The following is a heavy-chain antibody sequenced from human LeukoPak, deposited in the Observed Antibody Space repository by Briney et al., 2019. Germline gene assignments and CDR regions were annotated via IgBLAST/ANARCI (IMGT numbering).Heavy chain of an antibody. CDR1: GFTFSSYG. CDR2: IAFDGSDK. CDR3: ARRNHYESKEIDY. Sequence: GGSLRLSCTPSGFTFSSYGMHWVRQAPGKGLEWVAFIAFDGSDKIYADSVKGRFNISRDNSKNTLYLQMNSLGAEDTAVYYCARRNHYESKEIDYWGQGTLVTVSS. V-gene: IGHV3-30*19. D-gene: IGHD3-22*01. J-gene: IGHJ4*02.